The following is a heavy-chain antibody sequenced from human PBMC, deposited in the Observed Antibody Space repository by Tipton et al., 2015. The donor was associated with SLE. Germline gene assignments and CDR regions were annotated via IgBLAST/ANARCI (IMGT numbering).Heavy chain of an antibody. CDR2: ISYDGRT. J-gene: IGHJ3*02. D-gene: IGHD7-27*01. V-gene: IGHV4-31*03. Sequence: TLSLTCSVSGGSISHFYWSWIRQHPGKGLEWIGFISYDGRTKYNPSLKSRVTISLDTSKTQFFLRLSSVTAADTAVYFCARGPNWGLDDAFDIWGQGTMVSVSS. CDR3: ARGPNWGLDDAFDI. CDR1: GGSISHFY.